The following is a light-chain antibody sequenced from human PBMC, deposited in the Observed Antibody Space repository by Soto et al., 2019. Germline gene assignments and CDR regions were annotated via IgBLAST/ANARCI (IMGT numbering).Light chain of an antibody. V-gene: IGLV1-40*01. J-gene: IGLJ1*01. CDR2: GNS. CDR1: SSNIGAGYD. Sequence: QSVLTQPPSVSGAPGQRVTISCTGSSSNIGAGYDVHWYQQLPGTAPKLLIYGNSNRPSGVPDRFSGSKSGPSASLAITGLQAEDEADYYCQSYDSSLSANYVFGTGTKLTVL. CDR3: QSYDSSLSANYV.